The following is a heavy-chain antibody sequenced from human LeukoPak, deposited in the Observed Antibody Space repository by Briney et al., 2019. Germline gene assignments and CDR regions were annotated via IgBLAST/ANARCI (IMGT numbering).Heavy chain of an antibody. CDR1: GGSFSVYY. V-gene: IGHV4-34*01. CDR3: ARGFYYYDRNHAFDI. J-gene: IGHJ3*02. Sequence: SETLSLTCAVYGGSFSVYYWSWIRQPPGKGLEWIGEINHSGSTNYNPSLKSRVTISVDTSKNQFSLKLSSVTAADTAVYYCARGFYYYDRNHAFDIWGQGTMVTVSS. D-gene: IGHD3-22*01. CDR2: INHSGST.